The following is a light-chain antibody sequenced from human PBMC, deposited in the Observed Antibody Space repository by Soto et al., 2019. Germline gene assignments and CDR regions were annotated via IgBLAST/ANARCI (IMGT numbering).Light chain of an antibody. CDR1: SSDVGSYDY. Sequence: QSVLPQPPSASGSPGQSVTISCTGTSSDVGSYDYVSWYQQHPGKAPKLMIYEVSKRPSGVPDRFSGSKSGNTASLTVSGLQAEDEADYYCSSFAGYNNYVFGTGTKVTVL. J-gene: IGLJ1*01. CDR3: SSFAGYNNYV. CDR2: EVS. V-gene: IGLV2-8*01.